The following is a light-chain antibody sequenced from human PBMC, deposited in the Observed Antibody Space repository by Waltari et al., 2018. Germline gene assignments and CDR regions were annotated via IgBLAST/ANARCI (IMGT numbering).Light chain of an antibody. V-gene: IGLV3-25*03. Sequence: SPDLTQPPSVSVSPGQTATIPCFGDKLPKQYVQWYQQRPGQVPVMLIYRDKERPSGIPERFSGSTSGTRATLTIRGAQAEDEADYYCQSSDSSVTFAVFGGGTKLTVL. CDR1: KLPKQY. CDR2: RDK. CDR3: QSSDSSVTFAV. J-gene: IGLJ2*01.